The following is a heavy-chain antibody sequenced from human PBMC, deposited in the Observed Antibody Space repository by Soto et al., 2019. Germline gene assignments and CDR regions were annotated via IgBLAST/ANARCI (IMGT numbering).Heavy chain of an antibody. CDR2: INPSGGST. J-gene: IGHJ3*02. CDR1: GYTFTSYY. D-gene: IGHD3-22*01. Sequence: QVQLVQSGAEVKKPGASVKVSCKVSGYTFTSYYMHWVRQAPGQGLEWMGIINPSGGSTSYAQKFQGRVTMTRDTSTSTVYMELSSLRSEDTAVYYCARDRSWPMIVRNAFDIWGQGTMVTVSS. V-gene: IGHV1-46*01. CDR3: ARDRSWPMIVRNAFDI.